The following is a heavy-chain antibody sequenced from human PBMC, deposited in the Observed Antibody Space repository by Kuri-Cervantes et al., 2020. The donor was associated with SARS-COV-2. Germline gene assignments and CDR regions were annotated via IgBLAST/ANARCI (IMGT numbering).Heavy chain of an antibody. CDR1: GDTLNTDA. D-gene: IGHD3-3*01. CDR2: IIPIFGTA. J-gene: IGHJ6*02. Sequence: SVKVSCKASGDTLNTDAISWVRQAPGQGLEWMGGIIPIFGTANYAQKFQGRVTIAADESTSTAYMELSSLRSDDTAVYYCARALEGYGMDVWGQGTTVTVSS. CDR3: ARALEGYGMDV. V-gene: IGHV1-69*13.